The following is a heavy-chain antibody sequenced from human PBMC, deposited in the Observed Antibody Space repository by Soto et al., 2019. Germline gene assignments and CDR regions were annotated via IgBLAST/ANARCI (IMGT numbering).Heavy chain of an antibody. V-gene: IGHV4-39*01. J-gene: IGHJ6*02. D-gene: IGHD3-3*01. CDR1: GGSISSSSYY. CDR2: IYYSGGT. Sequence: QLQLQESGPGLVKPSETLSLTCTVSGGSISSSSYYWGWIRQPPGKGLEWIGSIYYSGGTYYNPSLKSRVTIPVDTSKNQFSLKLSSVTAADTAVYYCERTTIFEVVIISHYYGMDVWGHGTTVTVSS. CDR3: ERTTIFEVVIISHYYGMDV.